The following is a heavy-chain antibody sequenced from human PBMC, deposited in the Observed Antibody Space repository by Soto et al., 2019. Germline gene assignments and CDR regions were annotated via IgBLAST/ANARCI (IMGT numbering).Heavy chain of an antibody. V-gene: IGHV4-31*03. CDR3: ARGSSIAGLYYGMDV. Sequence: SETLSLTCTVSGGSISSPNFYWSWIRQHPGKGLEWIGHIYYNGTTYYNPTLKSRVSISVDTSKNQFSLKLSSVTAADTAVYYCARGSSIAGLYYGMDVWGQGTTVTVSS. CDR2: IYYNGTT. J-gene: IGHJ6*02. CDR1: GGSISSPNFY. D-gene: IGHD6-6*01.